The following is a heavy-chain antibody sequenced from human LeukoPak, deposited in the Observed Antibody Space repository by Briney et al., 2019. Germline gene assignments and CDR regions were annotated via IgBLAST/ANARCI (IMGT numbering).Heavy chain of an antibody. CDR3: GIGPRVLPAGISSSSVNYFDY. V-gene: IGHV4-59*01. D-gene: IGHD2-2*02. Sequence: PSETLSLTCTVSGGSISSYYWSWIRQPPGKGLEWIGYIYYSGSTNYNPSLKSRVTISVDTSKNQFSLKLSSVTAADTAVYYCGIGPRVLPAGISSSSVNYFDYWGQGTLVTVSS. CDR2: IYYSGST. CDR1: GGSISSYY. J-gene: IGHJ4*02.